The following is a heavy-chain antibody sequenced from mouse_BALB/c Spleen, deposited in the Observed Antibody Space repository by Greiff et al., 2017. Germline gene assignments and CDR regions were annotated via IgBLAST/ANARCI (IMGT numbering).Heavy chain of an antibody. CDR1: GFSLSTSGMG. CDR3: ARSFYDYDGGFAY. D-gene: IGHD2-4*01. Sequence: QVTLKVSGPGILQPSQTLSLTCSFSGFSLSTSGMGVSWIRQPSGKGLEWLAHIYWDDDKRYNPSLKSRLTISKDTSRNQVFLKITSVDTADTATYYCARSFYDYDGGFAYWGQGTLVTVSA. V-gene: IGHV8-12*01. J-gene: IGHJ3*01. CDR2: IYWDDDK.